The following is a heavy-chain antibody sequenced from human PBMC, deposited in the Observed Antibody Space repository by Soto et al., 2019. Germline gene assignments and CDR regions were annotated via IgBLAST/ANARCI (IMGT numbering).Heavy chain of an antibody. D-gene: IGHD1-1*01. CDR2: IYSGGST. CDR3: ARVPNDYYYYGMDV. Sequence: GGSLRLSCAAAGFTVSSNYISWVRQATGKGLEWVSVIYSGGSTYYADSVKGRFTISRDNSKNTLYLQMNSLRAEDTAVYYCARVPNDYYYYGMDVWGQGTTVTVSS. J-gene: IGHJ6*02. V-gene: IGHV3-53*01. CDR1: GFTVSSNY.